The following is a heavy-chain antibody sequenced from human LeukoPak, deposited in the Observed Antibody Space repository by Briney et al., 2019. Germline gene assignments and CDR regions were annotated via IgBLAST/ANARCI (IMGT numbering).Heavy chain of an antibody. J-gene: IGHJ4*02. CDR2: IIPIFGTA. Sequence: SVKVSCKASGGTFSSYAISWVRQAPGQGLEWMGGIIPIFGTANYAQKFQGRVTIPADKSTSTAYMELSSLRSEDTAVYYCASTPRYSGYEGGFDYWGQGTLVTVSS. V-gene: IGHV1-69*06. D-gene: IGHD5-12*01. CDR1: GGTFSSYA. CDR3: ASTPRYSGYEGGFDY.